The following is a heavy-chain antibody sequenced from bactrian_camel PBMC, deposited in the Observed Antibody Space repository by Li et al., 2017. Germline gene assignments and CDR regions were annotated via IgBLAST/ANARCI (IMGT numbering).Heavy chain of an antibody. CDR3: ATTEPDMGWALDY. D-gene: IGHD5*01. Sequence: HVQLVESGGGSVQAGGSLRLSCVASEYTYSRRCMGWFRQAPGKAREGVAAITAGGGKTHYADSVKGRFTISQDYAKNTMYLQMNNLKTEDTGVYYCATTEPDMGWALDYWGQGTQVTVS. CDR2: ITAGGGKT. V-gene: IGHV3S1*01. J-gene: IGHJ4*01. CDR1: EYTYSRRC.